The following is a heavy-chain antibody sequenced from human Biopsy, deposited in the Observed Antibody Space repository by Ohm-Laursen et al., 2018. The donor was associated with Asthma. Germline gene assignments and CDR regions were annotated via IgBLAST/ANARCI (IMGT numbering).Heavy chain of an antibody. J-gene: IGHJ4*02. D-gene: IGHD2-21*02. CDR3: ARGVDRVTGLLDHFDS. CDR1: GASVSIGSFY. V-gene: IGHV4-31*03. Sequence: TLSLTCSVSGASVSIGSFYWTWIRHYPGKDLEWIGYIHYTGSTHYKSSLKSRVSVSIDTSKNQFSLNVTSVTAADTAVYYCARGVDRVTGLLDHFDSWGQGTLVTVSS. CDR2: IHYTGST.